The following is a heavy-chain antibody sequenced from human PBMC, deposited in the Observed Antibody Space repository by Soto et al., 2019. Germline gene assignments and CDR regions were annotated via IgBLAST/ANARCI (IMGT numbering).Heavy chain of an antibody. V-gene: IGHV3-21*06. CDR1: GFTFTRYR. CDR3: ARESEDLTSNFDY. CDR2: ISSTTHYI. J-gene: IGHJ4*02. Sequence: PXGSLRLSCAASGFTFTRYRMNWVRQAPGKGLEWVSSISSTTHYIYYADSMRGRFTISRDNAKNAVYLEMNSLRAEDTAVYYCARESEDLTSNFDYWGQGTLVTVSS.